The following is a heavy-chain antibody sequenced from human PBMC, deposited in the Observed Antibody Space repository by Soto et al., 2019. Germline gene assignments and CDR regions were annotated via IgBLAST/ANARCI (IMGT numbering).Heavy chain of an antibody. Sequence: EVQLVESGGGLVKPGGSLRLSCAASGFTFSNAWMNWVRQAPGEGLEWVGRIKSKTDGETTDYAAPVKGRFTISRDDSNNTLYLQMNSLKTEDTAVYYCTTPVRYSYGYGYYFDYWGQGTLVTVSS. CDR2: IKSKTDGETT. CDR1: GFTFSNAW. CDR3: TTPVRYSYGYGYYFDY. J-gene: IGHJ4*02. D-gene: IGHD5-18*01. V-gene: IGHV3-15*01.